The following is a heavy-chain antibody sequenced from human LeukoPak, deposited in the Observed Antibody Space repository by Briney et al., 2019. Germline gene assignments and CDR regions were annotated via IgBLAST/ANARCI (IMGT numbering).Heavy chain of an antibody. V-gene: IGHV1-8*01. CDR3: ASSPTYSSSWSEVHGMDV. CDR2: MNRNSGNT. D-gene: IGHD6-13*01. Sequence: ASVKVSCKASGYTFISYDINWVRQATGQGLEWMGWMNRNSGNTGYAQKFQGRVTMTRNTSISTAYMELSSLRSEDTAVYYCASSPTYSSSWSEVHGMDVWGQGTTVTLSS. J-gene: IGHJ6*02. CDR1: GYTFISYD.